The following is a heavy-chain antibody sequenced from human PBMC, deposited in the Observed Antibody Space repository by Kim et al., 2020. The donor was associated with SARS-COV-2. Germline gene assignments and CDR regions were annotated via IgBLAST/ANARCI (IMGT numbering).Heavy chain of an antibody. D-gene: IGHD3-10*01. Sequence: SASYTNYSPSFQGHVTISADKSISTAYLQWSSLKASDTAMYYCARRFGEAWGQGTLVTVSS. J-gene: IGHJ5*02. V-gene: IGHV5-10-1*01. CDR2: SASYT. CDR3: ARRFGEA.